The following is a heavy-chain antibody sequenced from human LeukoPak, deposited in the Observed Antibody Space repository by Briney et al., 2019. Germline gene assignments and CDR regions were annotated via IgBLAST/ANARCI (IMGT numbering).Heavy chain of an antibody. CDR2: INPSGGST. Sequence: ASVKVSCKASGYTFTSYYMHWVRQAPGQGLEWMGIINPSGGSTSYAQKFQGRVTMTRDTSTSTVYMELSSLRSEDTAVYYCARDRAVRGVIIGGWFDPWGQGTLATVSS. CDR3: ARDRAVRGVIIGGWFDP. V-gene: IGHV1-46*01. D-gene: IGHD3-10*01. J-gene: IGHJ5*02. CDR1: GYTFTSYY.